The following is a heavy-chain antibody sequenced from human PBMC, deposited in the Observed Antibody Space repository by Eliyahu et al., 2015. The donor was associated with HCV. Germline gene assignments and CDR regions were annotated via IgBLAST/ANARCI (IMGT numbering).Heavy chain of an antibody. CDR1: GFPFSSYA. J-gene: IGHJ5*02. CDR3: AKDRVDGYPPGWFDP. V-gene: IGHV3-23*01. D-gene: IGHD5-24*01. CDR2: ISGSGGST. Sequence: EVQLLESGGGLVQPGGSLRLSCAVSGFPFSSYAMSWVRQAPGKGLEWVSAISGSGGSTYFADSVKGRFIISRDNSKNTLYLQMNSLRVEDTAVYYCAKDRVDGYPPGWFDPWGQGTLVTVSS.